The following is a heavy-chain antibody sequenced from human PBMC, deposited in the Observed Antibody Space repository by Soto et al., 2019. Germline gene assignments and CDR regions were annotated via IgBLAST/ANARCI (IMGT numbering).Heavy chain of an antibody. Sequence: GASVKVSCKASGYTFASYAISWVRQAPGQGLEWMGWISAYNGNTNYAQKLQGRVTMTRDTSTSTVYMELSSLRSEDTAVYYCARDRGSSGWLDIWGQGTMVTVSS. CDR2: ISAYNGNT. CDR3: ARDRGSSGWLDI. D-gene: IGHD6-19*01. CDR1: GYTFASYA. J-gene: IGHJ3*02. V-gene: IGHV1-18*01.